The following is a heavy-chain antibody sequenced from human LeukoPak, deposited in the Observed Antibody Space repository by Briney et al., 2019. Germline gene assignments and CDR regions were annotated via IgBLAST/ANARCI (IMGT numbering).Heavy chain of an antibody. CDR2: IYPGDSDT. CDR1: GYSFSSQW. Sequence: GESLKISCKASGYSFSSQWIGWVRQMPGKGLEWMGIIYPGDSDTRYSPSFQGQVTISADKSISTAYLQWSSLKASDTAMYYCALSDDFWTPDCWGQGTLVTVSS. V-gene: IGHV5-51*01. D-gene: IGHD3-3*01. CDR3: ALSDDFWTPDC. J-gene: IGHJ4*02.